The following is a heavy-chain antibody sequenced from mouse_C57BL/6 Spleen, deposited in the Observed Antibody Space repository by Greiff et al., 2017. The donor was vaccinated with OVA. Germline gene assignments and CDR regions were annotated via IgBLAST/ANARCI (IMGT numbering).Heavy chain of an antibody. CDR2: INPYNGDT. D-gene: IGHD2-3*01. V-gene: IGHV1-20*01. Sequence: DVKLQESGPELVKPGDSVKISCKASGYSFTGYFLNWWLRSHGKSLEWIGRINPYNGDTFYNQKFKGKATLTVDKSSSTAHMELRSLTSEDSAVYYCARGDDAGGYWGQGTTLTVSS. J-gene: IGHJ2*01. CDR1: GYSFTGYF. CDR3: ARGDDAGGY.